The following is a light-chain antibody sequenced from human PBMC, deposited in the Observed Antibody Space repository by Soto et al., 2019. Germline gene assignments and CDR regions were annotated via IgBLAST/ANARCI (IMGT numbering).Light chain of an antibody. J-gene: IGLJ1*01. CDR1: SSNIGSNY. V-gene: IGLV1-47*01. CDR2: RNN. Sequence: SVLTQPPSASGTPGQMVTISCSGSSSNIGSNYVYWYQHLPGTAPNLLIYRNNQRPSGVPDRFSGSKSGTSASLAISGLRSEDEADYYCAAWDDSLSGLYVFGTGTKSPS. CDR3: AAWDDSLSGLYV.